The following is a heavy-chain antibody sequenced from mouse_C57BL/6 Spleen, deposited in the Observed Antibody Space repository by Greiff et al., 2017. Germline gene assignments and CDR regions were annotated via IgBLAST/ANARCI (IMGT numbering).Heavy chain of an antibody. Sequence: EVKLMESGGGLVQPGGSLKLSCAASGFTFSDYYMYWVRQTPEKRLEWVAYISNGGGSTYYPDTVKGRFTISRDNAKNTLYLQMSRLKSEDTAMYYCARHNSNYGRAMDYWGQGTSVTVSS. CDR2: ISNGGGST. V-gene: IGHV5-12*01. CDR1: GFTFSDYY. J-gene: IGHJ4*01. CDR3: ARHNSNYGRAMDY. D-gene: IGHD2-5*01.